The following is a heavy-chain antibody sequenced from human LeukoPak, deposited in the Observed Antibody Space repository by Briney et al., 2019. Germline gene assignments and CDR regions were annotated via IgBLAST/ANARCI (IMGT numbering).Heavy chain of an antibody. CDR2: IRSKAYGGTT. CDR1: GFTFSDYA. V-gene: IGHV3-49*04. Sequence: PGGSLRLSCAASGFTFSDYAMSWVRQAPGKGLEWVGFIRSKAYGGTTEYAASVKGRFTISRDDSKSIAYLQMNSLKTEDTAVYYCTSTNIVVVPAARIPPMDVWGQRTTVTVSS. D-gene: IGHD2-2*01. J-gene: IGHJ6*02. CDR3: TSTNIVVVPAARIPPMDV.